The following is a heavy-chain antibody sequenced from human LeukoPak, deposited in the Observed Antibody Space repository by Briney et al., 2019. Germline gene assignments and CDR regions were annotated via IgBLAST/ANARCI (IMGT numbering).Heavy chain of an antibody. J-gene: IGHJ4*02. CDR3: AKDRGGNEY. V-gene: IGHV3-23*01. CDR2: ISGSGGST. D-gene: IGHD4-23*01. Sequence: PGGSLRLSCAASGFTVSSNYMSWVRQAPGKGLEWVSAISGSGGSTYYADSVKGRFTISRDNSKNTLYLQMNNLRAEDTAVYYCAKDRGGNEYWGQGTLVTVSS. CDR1: GFTVSSNY.